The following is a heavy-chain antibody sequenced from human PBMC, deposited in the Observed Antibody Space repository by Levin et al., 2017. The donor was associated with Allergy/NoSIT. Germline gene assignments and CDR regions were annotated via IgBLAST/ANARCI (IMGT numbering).Heavy chain of an antibody. CDR2: ISGSGTYI. CDR3: AARVFDY. CDR1: GFSLSGYS. Sequence: GESLKISCVASGFSLSGYSMNWVRQAPGKGLEWVSTISGSGTYINYVDSVKGRFAISRDDAKNSVYLQMNSLRPGDTAVYYCAARVFDYWGQGTLVTVSS. J-gene: IGHJ4*02. V-gene: IGHV3-21*01.